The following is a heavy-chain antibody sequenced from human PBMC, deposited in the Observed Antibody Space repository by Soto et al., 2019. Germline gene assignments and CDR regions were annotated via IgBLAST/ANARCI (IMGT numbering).Heavy chain of an antibody. Sequence: ETLSLTCTASGGSISSSSYYWCGIRLPPGKGLEWIGSIYYSGSTYYNPAIQSRVTISVDTSKNQFSLKLSSVTAADTAVYYCASTIFGVVIFTWFDPWGQGTLVTVSS. CDR1: GGSISSSSYY. V-gene: IGHV4-39*07. D-gene: IGHD3-3*01. CDR2: IYYSGST. CDR3: ASTIFGVVIFTWFDP. J-gene: IGHJ5*02.